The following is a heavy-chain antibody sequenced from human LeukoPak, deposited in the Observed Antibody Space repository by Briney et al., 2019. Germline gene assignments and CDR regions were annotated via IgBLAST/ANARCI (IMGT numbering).Heavy chain of an antibody. Sequence: GGSLRLSCAASGFTFSSYAMHWVRQAPGKGLEYVSAISSNGGSTYYANSVKGRFTISRDNSKSTLYLQMGSLRAEDMAVYYCARAWIMDTAMVGLLDAFDIWGQGTMVTVSS. CDR1: GFTFSSYA. CDR2: ISSNGGST. D-gene: IGHD5-18*01. CDR3: ARAWIMDTAMVGLLDAFDI. J-gene: IGHJ3*02. V-gene: IGHV3-64*01.